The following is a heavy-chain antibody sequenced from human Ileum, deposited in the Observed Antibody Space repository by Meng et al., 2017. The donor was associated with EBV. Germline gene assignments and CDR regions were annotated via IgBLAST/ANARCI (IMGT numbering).Heavy chain of an antibody. Sequence: QVQLVQSGSEWKKPGXSVKFSCKTSWYTXTSYAMNWVRQAPGQGLEWMGWINTNTGNPTYAQGFTGRFVFSLDTSVSTAYLQISSLKAEDTAVYYCARETLGYCSSTSCYIGPPDYWGQGTLVTVSS. J-gene: IGHJ4*02. D-gene: IGHD2-2*01. CDR2: INTNTGNP. CDR3: ARETLGYCSSTSCYIGPPDY. V-gene: IGHV7-4-1*02. CDR1: WYTXTSYA.